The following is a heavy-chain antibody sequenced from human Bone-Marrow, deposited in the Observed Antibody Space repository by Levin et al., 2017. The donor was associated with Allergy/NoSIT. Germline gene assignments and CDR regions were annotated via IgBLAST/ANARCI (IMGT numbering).Heavy chain of an antibody. D-gene: IGHD3-10*01. Sequence: GESLKISCAASGFTFSKYSMNWVRQAPGKGLEWVAIVSSSSTFISYADSLQGRFTISRDNANNPLFLQMNSLKAEDTGVYYCAGEGLGSTWFGDLKRSLWGMDVWGQGTTVTVSS. CDR3: AGEGLGSTWFGDLKRSLWGMDV. V-gene: IGHV3-21*01. CDR1: GFTFSKYS. J-gene: IGHJ6*02. CDR2: VSSSSTFI.